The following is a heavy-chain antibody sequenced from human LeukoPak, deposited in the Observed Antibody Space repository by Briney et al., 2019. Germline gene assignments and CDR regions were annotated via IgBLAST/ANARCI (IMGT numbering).Heavy chain of an antibody. CDR2: IYSGGST. CDR3: ARNDYGDAQSNYYYYYYMDV. V-gene: IGHV3-66*02. D-gene: IGHD4-17*01. Sequence: PGGSLRLSCEASGFTFSSYAMSWVRQAPGKGLEWVSVIYSGGSTYYADSVKGRFTISRDNSKNTLYLQMNSLRAEDTAVYYCARNDYGDAQSNYYYYYYMDVWGKGTTVTVSS. J-gene: IGHJ6*03. CDR1: GFTFSSYA.